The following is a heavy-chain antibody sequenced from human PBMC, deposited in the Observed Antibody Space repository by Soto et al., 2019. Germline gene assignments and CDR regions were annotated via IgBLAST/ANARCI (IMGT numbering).Heavy chain of an antibody. Sequence: GASVKVSCKASGYTFTSYYMHWVRQAPGQGLEWMGIINTSGGSTSYAQKFQGRVTMTRDTSTSTVYMELSSLRSEDTAVYYCASHYYGSGSYYNAFDIWGQGTMVTVS. V-gene: IGHV1-46*01. J-gene: IGHJ3*02. CDR1: GYTFTSYY. CDR3: ASHYYGSGSYYNAFDI. CDR2: INTSGGST. D-gene: IGHD3-10*01.